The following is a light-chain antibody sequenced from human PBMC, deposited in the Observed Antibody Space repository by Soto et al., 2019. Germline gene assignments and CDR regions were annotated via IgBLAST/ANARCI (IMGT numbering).Light chain of an antibody. J-gene: IGKJ1*01. CDR2: DAS. Sequence: DIQMTQSPSTLSASVGDRVNITCRASQRIVVWLAWYQQKVGKAPKLLIYDASNLESGVPSRFSGXXXGTXXTLTISSLQPDDFATYYCQQYNSYPWTFGQGTKVEIK. V-gene: IGKV1-5*01. CDR3: QQYNSYPWT. CDR1: QRIVVW.